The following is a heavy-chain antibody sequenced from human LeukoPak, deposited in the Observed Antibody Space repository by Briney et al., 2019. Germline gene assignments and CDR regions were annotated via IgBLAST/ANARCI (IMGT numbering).Heavy chain of an antibody. V-gene: IGHV3-23*01. CDR1: GFTFSNYA. D-gene: IGHD5-24*01. CDR2: ISGSGGTT. Sequence: GGSLRLSCVASGFTFSNYAMTWVRQAPGKGLEWVSTISGSGGTTNYADSVKGRFTISRDSSKSTLYLQMNSLRAGDTAVYFCAKGGPQFFDYWGQGPLVTVSS. CDR3: AKGGPQFFDY. J-gene: IGHJ4*02.